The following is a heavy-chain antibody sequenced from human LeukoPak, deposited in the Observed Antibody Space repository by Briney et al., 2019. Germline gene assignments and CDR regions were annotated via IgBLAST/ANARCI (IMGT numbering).Heavy chain of an antibody. CDR2: ISGSGGTT. CDR3: AKSIVVVTAPVLDY. J-gene: IGHJ4*02. V-gene: IGHV3-23*01. CDR1: GFTFSSFG. Sequence: GGSLRLSCAASGFTFSSFGMSWVRQAPGKGLEWVSAISGSGGTTYYADSVKGRFTISRDNSKNTLYLQMNSLRAEDTAVYYCAKSIVVVTAPVLDYWGQGTRVTVSS. D-gene: IGHD2-21*02.